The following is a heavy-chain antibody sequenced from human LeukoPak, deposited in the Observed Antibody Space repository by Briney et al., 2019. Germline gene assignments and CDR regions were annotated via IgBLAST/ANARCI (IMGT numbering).Heavy chain of an antibody. J-gene: IGHJ5*02. CDR2: IYYGGST. D-gene: IGHD6-19*01. CDR1: VGAISSSSDY. V-gene: IGHV4-39*01. Sequence: SETLSLTCTVSVGAISSSSDYCGWIRQPRGKGLGWIGCIYYGGSTYYNPSLKSRVTISVDTSKNQFSLKLSSVTAADTAVYYCARHLREIAVAYWVGPWGQGTLVTVSS. CDR3: ARHLREIAVAYWVGP.